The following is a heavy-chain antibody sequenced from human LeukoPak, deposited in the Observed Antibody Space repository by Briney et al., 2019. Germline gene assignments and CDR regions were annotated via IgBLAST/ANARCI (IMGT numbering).Heavy chain of an antibody. V-gene: IGHV1-8*03. CDR1: GHTFTSYD. Sequence: ASVKVSCKASGHTFTSYDINWVRQATGQGLEWMGWMNPNSGNTGYAQKFQGRVTITRNTSISTAYMELSSLRSEDTAVYYCARGDRSSSAGDYYYYYYMDVWGKGTTVTVSS. J-gene: IGHJ6*03. CDR2: MNPNSGNT. D-gene: IGHD6-6*01. CDR3: ARGDRSSSAGDYYYYYYMDV.